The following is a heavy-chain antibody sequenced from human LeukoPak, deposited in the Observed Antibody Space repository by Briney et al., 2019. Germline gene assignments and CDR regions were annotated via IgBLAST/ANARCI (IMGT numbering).Heavy chain of an antibody. CDR3: ARVAGGNSPYYFDY. J-gene: IGHJ4*02. CDR1: RFTFSNYW. Sequence: GGSLRLSCAASRFTFSNYWMHWVRQAPGKGLVWVSHINNDGNTTTYADSVKGRFTISRDNAKNTLYLQMNSLRAEDTAVYYCARVAGGNSPYYFDYWGQGTLATVSS. D-gene: IGHD4-23*01. V-gene: IGHV3-74*01. CDR2: INNDGNTT.